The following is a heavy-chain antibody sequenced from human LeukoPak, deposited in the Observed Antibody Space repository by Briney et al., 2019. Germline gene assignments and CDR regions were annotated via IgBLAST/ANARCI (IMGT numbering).Heavy chain of an antibody. CDR2: ISGSGGST. Sequence: PGGSLRLSCAASGFTFSSYGMSWVRQAPGKGLEWVSAISGSGGSTYYADSVKGRFTISRDNYKNTLYLQMHSLRVEDTAVYYCAKVPLYYSDTTSYWGQGTLVTVSS. J-gene: IGHJ4*02. V-gene: IGHV3-23*01. CDR3: AKVPLYYSDTTSY. CDR1: GFTFSSYG. D-gene: IGHD3-22*01.